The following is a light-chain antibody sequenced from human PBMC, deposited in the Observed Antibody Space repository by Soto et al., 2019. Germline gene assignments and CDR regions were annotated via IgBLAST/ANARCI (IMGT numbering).Light chain of an antibody. V-gene: IGKV1-9*01. Sequence: DIPLTKSPSFLSAAVGEGLSVTCRASQVISTSLAWYQVKPVKAPKLLIYAASTLESGVPSRFSATVSGTEFSLTITSLQPEDFATYYCQQLFDSPITFGQGTRLEIK. CDR2: AAS. CDR1: QVISTS. CDR3: QQLFDSPIT. J-gene: IGKJ5*01.